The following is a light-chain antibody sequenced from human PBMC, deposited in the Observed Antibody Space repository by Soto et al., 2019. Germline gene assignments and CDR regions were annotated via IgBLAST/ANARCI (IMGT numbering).Light chain of an antibody. CDR1: SSNIGAGYD. V-gene: IGLV1-40*01. Sequence: QSVLTQPPSVSGAPGQRVIISCTGSSSNIGAGYDVHWYQQLPGTAPRLLIYDNNNRPSGVPARFSVSTSDTSASLAITGLQPEDEADYYCQSYDSSLSGSYVFGTGTKVTVL. CDR3: QSYDSSLSGSYV. CDR2: DNN. J-gene: IGLJ1*01.